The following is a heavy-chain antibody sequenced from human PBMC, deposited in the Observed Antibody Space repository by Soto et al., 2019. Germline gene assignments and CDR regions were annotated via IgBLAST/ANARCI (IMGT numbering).Heavy chain of an antibody. CDR3: ARVDRYYDSSGYYYGSALFDY. CDR2: IYYSGST. Sequence: SETLSLTCTVSGASISGYYWSWIRQHPGKGLEWIGYIYYSGSTYYNPSLKSRVTISVDTSKNQFSLKLSSVTAADTAVYYCARVDRYYDSSGYYYGSALFDYWGQGTLVTVSS. V-gene: IGHV4-31*03. J-gene: IGHJ4*02. CDR1: GASISGYY. D-gene: IGHD3-22*01.